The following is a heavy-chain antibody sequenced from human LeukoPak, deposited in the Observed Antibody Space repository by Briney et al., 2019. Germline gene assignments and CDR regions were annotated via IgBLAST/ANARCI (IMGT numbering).Heavy chain of an antibody. Sequence: PGGSLRLSCAASGFTFSSYAMSWVRQAPGKGLEWVALIWYDGSKKYYADSVKGRFTISRDNSKNTLYLQMNTLRAEDTAIYYCAKDRGGYCSGDRCYYYYYYMDVWGKGTTVTVSS. V-gene: IGHV3-30*02. CDR1: GFTFSSYA. D-gene: IGHD2-15*01. CDR2: IWYDGSKK. CDR3: AKDRGGYCSGDRCYYYYYYMDV. J-gene: IGHJ6*03.